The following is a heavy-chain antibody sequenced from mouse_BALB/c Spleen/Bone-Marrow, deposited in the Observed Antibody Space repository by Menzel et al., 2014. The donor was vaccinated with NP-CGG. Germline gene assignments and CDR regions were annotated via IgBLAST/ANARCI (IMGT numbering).Heavy chain of an antibody. D-gene: IGHD2-4*01. CDR3: ARGDYGDWYFDV. CDR1: GYSFTGYY. V-gene: IGHV1S34*01. CDR2: ISCYNGAT. Sequence: LVKTGASVKISCKASGYSFTGYYMHWVKQSHGKSLEWIGYISCYNGATSYNQKFKGKATFTVDTSSSTAYMQFTSLTSEDSAVYYCARGDYGDWYFDVWGAGTTVTVSS. J-gene: IGHJ1*01.